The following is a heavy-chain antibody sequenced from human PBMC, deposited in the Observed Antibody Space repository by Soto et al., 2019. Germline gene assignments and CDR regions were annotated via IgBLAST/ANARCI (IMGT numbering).Heavy chain of an antibody. CDR2: IWYDGSNK. V-gene: IGHV3-33*01. CDR1: GFIFSSYG. CDR3: ARGGAGYYYGMDV. Sequence: GESLKISCAASGFIFSSYGMHWVRQAPGKGLEWVAIIWYDGSNKYYADSVKGRFTISRDNSKNTLYLQMNSLRAEDTAVYYCARGGAGYYYGMDVWGQGTMVTVSS. D-gene: IGHD3-16*01. J-gene: IGHJ6*02.